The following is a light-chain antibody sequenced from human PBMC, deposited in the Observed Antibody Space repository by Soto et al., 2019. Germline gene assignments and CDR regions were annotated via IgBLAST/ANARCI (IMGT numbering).Light chain of an antibody. CDR1: QDISNY. CDR2: AAS. J-gene: IGKJ4*01. CDR3: QNYNSVPLT. V-gene: IGKV1-27*01. Sequence: DIHMTQSPSSLSASGGDRVTITCRASQDISNYLAWYQQKPGKAPKFLIYAASALHPGVPSRFSGSGSGTYFTLTISSLQPEDVATYFCQNYNSVPLTFGGGTKVDIK.